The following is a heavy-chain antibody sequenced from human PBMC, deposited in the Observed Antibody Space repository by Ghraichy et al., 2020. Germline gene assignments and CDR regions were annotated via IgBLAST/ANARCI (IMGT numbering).Heavy chain of an antibody. CDR1: GFIFSNYA. CDR3: ARDPGLGQWLAEGWFDP. V-gene: IGHV3-33*01. CDR2: IWHDGSKK. Sequence: GGSLRLSCAAYGFIFSNYAMHWVRQAPGKGLEWVAVIWHDGSKKYYADSVRGRFTISRDYSKNILYLQMNSLRAEDTAVYYCARDPGLGQWLAEGWFDPWGQGTLVTVSS. J-gene: IGHJ5*02. D-gene: IGHD6-19*01.